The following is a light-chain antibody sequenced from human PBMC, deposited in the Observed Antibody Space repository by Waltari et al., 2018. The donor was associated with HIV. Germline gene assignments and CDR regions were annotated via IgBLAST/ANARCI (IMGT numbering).Light chain of an antibody. Sequence: QMAQSPSSLSASVRGSVTPTGRASQGLRNSLPWFQQKPGKAPKSLIYAASGLQGGVPSNFGGRGSETDVTLTSSILQPEDFATYYRQQYNSYPFAFAPGPKVDIK. CDR2: AAS. V-gene: IGKV1-16*02. J-gene: IGKJ3*01. CDR3: QQYNSYPFA. CDR1: QGLRNS.